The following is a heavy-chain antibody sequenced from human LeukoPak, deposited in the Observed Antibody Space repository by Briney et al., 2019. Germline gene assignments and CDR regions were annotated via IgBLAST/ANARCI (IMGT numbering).Heavy chain of an antibody. CDR1: GFTFSSYA. CDR2: ISPTAGRT. V-gene: IGHV3-23*01. CDR3: AKASDIAGGDFDY. J-gene: IGHJ4*02. Sequence: GGSLRLSCAASGFTFSSYAMTWVRQAPGKGLEWVSSISPTAGRTYYADSVTGRFTISRDNSKNTLHLQMNSLRAEDTAVYYCAKASDIAGGDFDYWGQGTLVTVSS. D-gene: IGHD1-26*01.